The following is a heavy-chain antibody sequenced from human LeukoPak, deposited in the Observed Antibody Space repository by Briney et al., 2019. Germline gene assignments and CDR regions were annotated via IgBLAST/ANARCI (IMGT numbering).Heavy chain of an antibody. Sequence: SQTLSLTCAVSGGSISSGGYYWSWIRQPPGKGLEWIGYIYYSGSTNYNPSLKSRVTISVDTSKNQFSLKLSSVTAADTAVYYCARHFGYSSGWYKVWGQGTTVTVSS. CDR1: GGSISSGGYY. CDR2: IYYSGST. J-gene: IGHJ6*02. D-gene: IGHD6-19*01. CDR3: ARHFGYSSGWYKV. V-gene: IGHV4-61*08.